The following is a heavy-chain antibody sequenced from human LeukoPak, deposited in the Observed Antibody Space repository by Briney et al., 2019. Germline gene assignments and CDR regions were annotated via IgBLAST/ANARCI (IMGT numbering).Heavy chain of an antibody. Sequence: GESLQLSCKGSHYRFPSYWIGWARQMTGEGLEWMGIIYPGDSDTSYSPSFQGQVTIAADKSISTAYLQWSSLKASDTAMYYCARGTGSSWYGYYFDYWGQGTLVTVSS. CDR2: IYPGDSDT. CDR3: ARGTGSSWYGYYFDY. J-gene: IGHJ4*02. V-gene: IGHV5-51*01. CDR1: HYRFPSYW. D-gene: IGHD6-13*01.